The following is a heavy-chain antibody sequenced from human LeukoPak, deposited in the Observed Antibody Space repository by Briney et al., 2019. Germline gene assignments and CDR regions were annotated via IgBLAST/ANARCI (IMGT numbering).Heavy chain of an antibody. V-gene: IGHV4-34*01. Sequence: PSETLSLTCAVYGGSFSGYYWSWIRQPPGKGLEWIGEINHSGSTNYNPSLKSRVTISVDTSKNQFSLKLSSVTAADTAMYYCASGITMFHWGQGTLVTVSS. J-gene: IGHJ4*02. CDR3: ASGITMFH. CDR1: GGSFSGYY. CDR2: INHSGST. D-gene: IGHD3-10*02.